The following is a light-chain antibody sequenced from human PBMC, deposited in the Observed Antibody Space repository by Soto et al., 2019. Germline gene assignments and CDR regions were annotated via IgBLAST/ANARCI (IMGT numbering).Light chain of an antibody. J-gene: IGLJ1*01. Sequence: GVSYRFSGSKSGNTASLTISGLQAEDEADYYCSAYTSSSTPYVFGSGTQLTVL. CDR3: SAYTSSSTPYV. V-gene: IGLV2-14*01.